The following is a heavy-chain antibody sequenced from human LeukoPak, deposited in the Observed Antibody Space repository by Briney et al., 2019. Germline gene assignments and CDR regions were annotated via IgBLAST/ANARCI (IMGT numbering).Heavy chain of an antibody. CDR1: GGSISSSTYY. J-gene: IGHJ4*02. CDR3: ARDRDGYNIVYFDY. CDR2: IYYSGTT. Sequence: PSETLSLTCTVSGGSISSSTYYWGWIRQPPGKGLEWIGSIYYSGTTYYNPSLKSRVTISVDTSKNQFSLKLSSVTAADAAVYFCARDRDGYNIVYFDYWGQGTLVTVSS. D-gene: IGHD5-24*01. V-gene: IGHV4-39*02.